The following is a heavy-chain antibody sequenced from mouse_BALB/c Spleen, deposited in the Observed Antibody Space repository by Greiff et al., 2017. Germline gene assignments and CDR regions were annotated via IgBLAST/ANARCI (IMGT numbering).Heavy chain of an antibody. CDR2: INPSNGRT. CDR3: ARKSYYKYDGAMDY. D-gene: IGHD2-14*01. CDR1: GYTFTSYW. Sequence: VQLQQPGAELVKPGASVKLSCKASGYTFTSYWMHWVKQRPGQGLEWIGEINPSNGRTNYNEKFKSKATLTVDKSSSTAYMQLSSLTSEDSAVYSCARKSYYKYDGAMDYWGQGTTGTVSS. V-gene: IGHV1S81*02. J-gene: IGHJ4*01.